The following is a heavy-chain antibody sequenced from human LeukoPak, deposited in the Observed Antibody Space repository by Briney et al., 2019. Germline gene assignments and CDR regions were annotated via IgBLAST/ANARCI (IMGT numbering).Heavy chain of an antibody. V-gene: IGHV3-7*01. CDR3: VRDGTS. Sequence: GGSLRLSCAASGFTFSNYWMSWVRQAPGKGLEWVANINHDGSEKKYVDSVKGRFTISRDNGKNSLYLQMNSLRGKDTAVYYCVRDGTSWGQGTLVTVSS. CDR2: INHDGSEK. D-gene: IGHD1-1*01. CDR1: GFTFSNYW. J-gene: IGHJ5*02.